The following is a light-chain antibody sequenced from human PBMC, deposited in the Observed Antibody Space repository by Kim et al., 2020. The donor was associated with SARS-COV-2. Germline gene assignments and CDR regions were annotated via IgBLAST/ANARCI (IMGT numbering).Light chain of an antibody. CDR3: QQSYSTPYT. CDR2: AAS. Sequence: SASVGDRVTITCRASKSSSSYLNWYQQKPGKAPKLLIYAASSLQSGVPSRFSGSGSGTDFTLTISSLQPEDFATYYCQQSYSTPYTFGQGTKLEI. V-gene: IGKV1-39*01. J-gene: IGKJ2*01. CDR1: KSSSSY.